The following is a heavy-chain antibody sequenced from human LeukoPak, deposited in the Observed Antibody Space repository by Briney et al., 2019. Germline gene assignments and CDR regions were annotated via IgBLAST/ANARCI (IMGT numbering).Heavy chain of an antibody. CDR1: GGSISGYY. D-gene: IGHD6-13*01. Sequence: SETLSLTCTVSGGSISGYYWSWIRQPPGKGLEWIAYIYYNGISNYNPSLKSRVIISVDSSKNQFSLKLSSVTAADTAVYYCARGRSIAQRDAGPPNDAFDIWGQGTMVTVSS. CDR3: ARGRSIAQRDAGPPNDAFDI. J-gene: IGHJ3*02. V-gene: IGHV4-59*12. CDR2: IYYNGIS.